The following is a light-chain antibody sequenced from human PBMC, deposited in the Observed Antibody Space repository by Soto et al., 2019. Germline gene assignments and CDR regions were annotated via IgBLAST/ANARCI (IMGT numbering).Light chain of an antibody. V-gene: IGLV1-44*01. CDR1: SSNIGTNT. Sequence: QAVVTQPPSASGTPGQRVTISCSGSSSNIGTNTVSWYQHLPGTAPKLLIYNNNQRPSGVPDRFSGSKSGTSASLAISGLQSEDEADYYCAAWDDSLSGHFVFGTGTNLTVL. J-gene: IGLJ1*01. CDR2: NNN. CDR3: AAWDDSLSGHFV.